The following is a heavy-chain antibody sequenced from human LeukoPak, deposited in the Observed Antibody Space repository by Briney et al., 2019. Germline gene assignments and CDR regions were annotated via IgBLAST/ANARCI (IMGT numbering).Heavy chain of an antibody. D-gene: IGHD1-7*01. V-gene: IGHV3-33*01. J-gene: IGHJ4*02. Sequence: GGSLRLSCAASGFTFSSYGMHWVRQAPGKGLEWVAVIRYDGSDKIYADSVKGRFSISKDNSKNMLYLQMNSLRAEDTAVYYCARGNWNYPFDYWGQGTLVTVSS. CDR1: GFTFSSYG. CDR2: IRYDGSDK. CDR3: ARGNWNYPFDY.